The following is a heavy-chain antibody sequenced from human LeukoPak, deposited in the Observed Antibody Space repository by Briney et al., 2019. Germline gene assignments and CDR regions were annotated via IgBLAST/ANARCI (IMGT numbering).Heavy chain of an antibody. D-gene: IGHD3-22*01. CDR3: ARQYYDSSGYYTLSHFDY. CDR1: GGSISSYY. V-gene: IGHV4-59*08. J-gene: IGHJ4*02. Sequence: SETLSLTCTVSGGSISSYYWSWIRQRPGKGLEWIGYIYYSGSTNYNPSLKSRVTISVDTSKNQFSLKLSSVTAADTAVYYCARQYYDSSGYYTLSHFDYWGQGTLVTVSS. CDR2: IYYSGST.